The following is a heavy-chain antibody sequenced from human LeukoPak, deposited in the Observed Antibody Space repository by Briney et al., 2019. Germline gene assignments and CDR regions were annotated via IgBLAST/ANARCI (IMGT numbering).Heavy chain of an antibody. CDR1: GFTFSTFW. D-gene: IGHD5-18*01. CDR3: ETGHSYGYEY. CDR2: IKGDGRST. Sequence: QPGGSLRLSCAASGFTFSTFWMHWVRQAPGKGLVWVSLIKGDGRSTNYADSVKGRFTISRDNAKNTVYLQMNSLRAEDTAVYYCETGHSYGYEYWGQGTLVTVPS. V-gene: IGHV3-74*01. J-gene: IGHJ4*02.